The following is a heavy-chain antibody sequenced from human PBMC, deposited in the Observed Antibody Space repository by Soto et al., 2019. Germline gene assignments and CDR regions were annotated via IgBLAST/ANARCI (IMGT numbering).Heavy chain of an antibody. CDR1: GGSFSGYY. CDR3: ARLFAGATGNWYFDL. Sequence: QVQLQQWGAGLLKPSETLSLTCAVYGGSFSGYYWSWVRQAPGKGLEWIGEITRYGTINYNPSLKSRVTMSLDTSKNQFSLRLNSVSDADAALYYCARLFAGATGNWYFDLWGLGTLVTVSS. J-gene: IGHJ2*01. V-gene: IGHV4-34*01. CDR2: ITRYGTI. D-gene: IGHD1-1*01.